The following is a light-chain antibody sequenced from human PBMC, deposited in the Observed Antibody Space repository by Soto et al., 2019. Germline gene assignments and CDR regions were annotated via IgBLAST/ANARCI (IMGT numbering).Light chain of an antibody. V-gene: IGKV1-39*01. CDR3: QQSYSTLRT. CDR2: DAT. CDR1: QSISSY. Sequence: DIHMTESPTSLPASLGDRVSITCRASQSISSYLNWYQQKPGKAPKLLIYDATNLQSGVPSRFSGSGSGTDFTLTISSLQPEDFATYYCQQSYSTLRTFGQGTKVDIK. J-gene: IGKJ1*01.